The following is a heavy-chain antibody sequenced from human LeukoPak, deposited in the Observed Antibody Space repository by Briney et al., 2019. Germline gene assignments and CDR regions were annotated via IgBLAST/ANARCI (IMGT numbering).Heavy chain of an antibody. CDR3: ARTTGWYWFDP. D-gene: IGHD6-19*01. V-gene: IGHV4-59*08. Sequence: PSETLSLTCTVSGGSISSYYWSWIRQPPGKGLEWIGYIYYSGSTNYNPSLKSRVTISVDTSKNQFSLKLSSVTAAGTAVYYCARTTGWYWFDPWGQGTLVTVSS. J-gene: IGHJ5*02. CDR1: GGSISSYY. CDR2: IYYSGST.